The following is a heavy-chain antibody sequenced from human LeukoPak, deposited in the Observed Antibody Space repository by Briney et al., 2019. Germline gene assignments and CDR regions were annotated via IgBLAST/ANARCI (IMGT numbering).Heavy chain of an antibody. CDR2: MSDSGNT. V-gene: IGHV4-31*03. CDR3: ARGATTTGDFDY. J-gene: IGHJ4*02. CDR1: GGAITSGGNY. Sequence: PSQTLSLTCTVFGGAITSGGNYWSWIRQHPGKGLEWIGYMSDSGNTYYNPSLKSRVTISVDASKNQFSLKLRSLTAADTAIYFCARGATTTGDFDYWGRGTLVTVSS. D-gene: IGHD1-1*01.